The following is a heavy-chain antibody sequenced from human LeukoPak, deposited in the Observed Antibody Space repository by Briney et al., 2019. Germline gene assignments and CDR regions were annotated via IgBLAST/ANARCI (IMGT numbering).Heavy chain of an antibody. J-gene: IGHJ4*02. CDR2: IYYSGST. CDR1: GGSISSYY. Sequence: SETLSLTCTVSGGSISSYYWSWIRQPPGKGLEWIGYIYYSGSTNYNPSLKSRVTISVDTSKNQFSLKLSSVTAADTAVYYCARVTSRLGVCDYWGQGTLVTVSS. D-gene: IGHD2-8*01. CDR3: ARVTSRLGVCDY. V-gene: IGHV4-59*08.